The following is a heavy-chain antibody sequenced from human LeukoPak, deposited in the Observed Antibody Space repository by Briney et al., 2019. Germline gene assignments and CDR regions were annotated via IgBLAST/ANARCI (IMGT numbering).Heavy chain of an antibody. J-gene: IGHJ4*02. V-gene: IGHV4-34*01. D-gene: IGHD3-16*02. CDR2: INHSGST. CDR3: ARGNMITFGGVIGKEFDY. CDR1: GGSSSGYY. Sequence: SETLSLTCAVYGGSSSGYYWSWIRQPPGKGLEWIGEINHSGSTNYNPSLKSRVTISVDTSKNQFSLKLSSVTAADTAVYYCARGNMITFGGVIGKEFDYWGQGTLVTVSS.